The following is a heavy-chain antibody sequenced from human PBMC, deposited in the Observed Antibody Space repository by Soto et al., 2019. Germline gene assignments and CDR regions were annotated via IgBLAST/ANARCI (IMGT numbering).Heavy chain of an antibody. Sequence: GGSLRLSCAASGFTFSSYAMSWVRQAPGKGLEWVSAISGSGGSTYYADSVKGRFTISRDNSKNTLYLQMNSLRAEDTAVYYCAKVAIFGVVINSYMDVWGKGTTVTVSS. J-gene: IGHJ6*03. CDR3: AKVAIFGVVINSYMDV. D-gene: IGHD3-3*01. CDR1: GFTFSSYA. CDR2: ISGSGGST. V-gene: IGHV3-23*01.